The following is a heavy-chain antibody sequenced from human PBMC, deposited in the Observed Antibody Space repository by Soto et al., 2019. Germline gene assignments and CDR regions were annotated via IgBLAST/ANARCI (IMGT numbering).Heavy chain of an antibody. CDR3: AKTLVIGSGIYYSAANIFFDN. J-gene: IGHJ4*02. CDR2: ISGSGGST. Sequence: GGSLRLSCAASGLTFSSYAMNWVRQAPGKGLEWVSAISGSGGSTYYADSVKGRFTISRDNSKNTLYLQMNSLRAEDTAVYYCAKTLVIGSGIYYSAANIFFDNLGQGTLLTISS. V-gene: IGHV3-23*01. D-gene: IGHD3-10*01. CDR1: GLTFSSYA.